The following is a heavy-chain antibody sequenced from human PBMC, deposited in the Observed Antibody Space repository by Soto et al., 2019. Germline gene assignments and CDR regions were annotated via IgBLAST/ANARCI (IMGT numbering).Heavy chain of an antibody. CDR2: IIPIFGTA. D-gene: IGHD3-10*01. J-gene: IGHJ6*02. CDR3: AMPYYYGSGSTPGYYYYGMDV. CDR1: GGTFSSYA. V-gene: IGHV1-69*13. Sequence: GASVKVSCKASGGTFSSYAISWVRQAPGQGLEWMGGIIPIFGTANYAQKFQGRVTITADESTSTAYMELSSLRSEDTAVYYCAMPYYYGSGSTPGYYYYGMDVWGQGTTVSVSS.